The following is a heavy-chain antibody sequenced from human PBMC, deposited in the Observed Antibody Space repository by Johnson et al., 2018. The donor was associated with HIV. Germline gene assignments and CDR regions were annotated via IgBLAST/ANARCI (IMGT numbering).Heavy chain of an antibody. CDR1: GFTVGSNY. CDR3: ARLTWDQNRGWDAFDI. CDR2: IYTGGST. V-gene: IGHV3-66*02. D-gene: IGHD1-26*01. Sequence: EKLVESGGGLVQPGGSLRLSCAASGFTVGSNYMSWVRQAPGKGLEWVSVIYTGGSTYYADSMKGRFTISRDTSKNTLYLQMNSLRAEDTAVYYCARLTWDQNRGWDAFDIWGQGTMVTV. J-gene: IGHJ3*02.